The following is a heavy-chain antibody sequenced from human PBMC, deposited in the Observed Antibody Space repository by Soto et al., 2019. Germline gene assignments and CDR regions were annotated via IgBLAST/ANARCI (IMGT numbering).Heavy chain of an antibody. J-gene: IGHJ6*02. V-gene: IGHV4-59*01. Sequence: SETLSLTCTVSGGSISGYYWSWIRQRPGKGLEWIGNVYYRGGAKYNPSVKRRVSITIDKYKNQFSLNLLSVTAADTAVYYCTRDGDGRMTTSPYYYYGMDVWGPGITVTVSS. CDR2: VYYRGGA. D-gene: IGHD2-21*02. CDR1: GGSISGYY. CDR3: TRDGDGRMTTSPYYYYGMDV.